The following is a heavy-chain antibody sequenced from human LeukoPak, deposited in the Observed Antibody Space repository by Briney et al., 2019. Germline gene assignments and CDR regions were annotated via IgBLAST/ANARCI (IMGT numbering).Heavy chain of an antibody. D-gene: IGHD6-13*01. CDR2: IIPIFGTA. CDR3: ARDLRQQLVYYMDV. J-gene: IGHJ6*03. Sequence: GASVKVSCKASGGTFSSYAISWVRQAPGQGLEWMGGIIPIFGTANYAQKFQGRVTITTDESTSTAYMELSSLRSEDTAVYYCARDLRQQLVYYMDVWGKGTTVAVSS. CDR1: GGTFSSYA. V-gene: IGHV1-69*05.